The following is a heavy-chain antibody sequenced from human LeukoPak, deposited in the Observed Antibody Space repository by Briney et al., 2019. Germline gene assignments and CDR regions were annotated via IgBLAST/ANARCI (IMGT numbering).Heavy chain of an antibody. D-gene: IGHD3-22*01. J-gene: IGHJ4*02. Sequence: GRSLRLSCAASGFTFDDYAMHWVRQAPGKGLEWVSGIGWNSGSIGYADSVKGRFTISRDNAKNSLYLQMNSLRAEDTALYYCAKDLTSGYPGHYFDYWGQGTLVTVSS. CDR1: GFTFDDYA. CDR2: IGWNSGSI. CDR3: AKDLTSGYPGHYFDY. V-gene: IGHV3-9*01.